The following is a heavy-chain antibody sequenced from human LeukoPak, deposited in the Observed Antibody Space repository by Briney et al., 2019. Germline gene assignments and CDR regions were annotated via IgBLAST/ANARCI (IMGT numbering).Heavy chain of an antibody. J-gene: IGHJ4*02. CDR3: ARVGYYNGFDF. CDR2: INHSGST. D-gene: IGHD3-9*01. CDR1: GGSFSGYY. V-gene: IGHV4-34*01. Sequence: SETLSLTCAVSGGSFSGYYWSWIRQPPGKGLEWIGEINHSGSTNYNPSLKSRVTISVDTSKNQFSLKLSSVTAADTAVYYCARVGYYNGFDFWGQGTLATVSS.